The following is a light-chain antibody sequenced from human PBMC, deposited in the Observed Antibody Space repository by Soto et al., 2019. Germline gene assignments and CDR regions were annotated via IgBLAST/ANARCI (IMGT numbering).Light chain of an antibody. Sequence: DIQMTQSPSSLSASVGDRVTITCRASQTISNYLSWYQQKPGEAPNLLIYAASSLQSGVPSRFSGSGSGTDFRLTISSLQPEDFATYYCQQSYSTLGITFGQGTRLDIK. CDR2: AAS. V-gene: IGKV1-39*01. J-gene: IGKJ5*01. CDR3: QQSYSTLGIT. CDR1: QTISNY.